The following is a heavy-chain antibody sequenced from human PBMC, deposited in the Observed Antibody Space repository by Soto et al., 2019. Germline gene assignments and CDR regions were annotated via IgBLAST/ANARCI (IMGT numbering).Heavy chain of an antibody. CDR2: INSDGSTT. V-gene: IGHV3-74*01. CDR3: AVLATWSPSPDS. CDR1: GFTCGHFW. Sequence: GGSLRLSCVASGFTCGHFWRQWVRQAPGKGLVWVSHINSDGSTTNYADSVRGRFTISRDNAKNTVYLQMNSLRFDDTAVYYCAVLATWSPSPDSWGPGTLVTVSS. D-gene: IGHD2-8*01. J-gene: IGHJ4*02.